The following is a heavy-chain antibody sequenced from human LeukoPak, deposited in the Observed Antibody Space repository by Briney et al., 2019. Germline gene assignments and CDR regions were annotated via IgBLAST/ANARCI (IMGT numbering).Heavy chain of an antibody. CDR1: GESFNDYY. Sequence: SETLSLTCAVYGESFNDYYWSWIRQPPGKGLEWIGYIYYSGSTNYNPSLKSRVTISVDTSKNQFSLKLSSVTAADTAVYYCATGYCSRTTCSFDYWGQGTLVTVSS. CDR2: IYYSGST. CDR3: ATGYCSRTTCSFDY. D-gene: IGHD2-2*01. V-gene: IGHV4-59*01. J-gene: IGHJ4*02.